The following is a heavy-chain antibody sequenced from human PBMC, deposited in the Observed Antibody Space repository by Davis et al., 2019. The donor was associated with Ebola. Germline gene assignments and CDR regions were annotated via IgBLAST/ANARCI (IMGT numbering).Heavy chain of an antibody. CDR2: IIPIFGTA. J-gene: IGHJ4*02. V-gene: IGHV1-69*13. CDR3: ARDSRGSRPFDY. Sequence: AASVKVSCKASGGTFSSYAISWVRQAPGQGLAWMGWIIPIFGTANSAQKFQGRVTITADESTSTAYMELSSLRSEDTAVYYCARDSRGSRPFDYWGQGTLVTVSS. CDR1: GGTFSSYA. D-gene: IGHD2-15*01.